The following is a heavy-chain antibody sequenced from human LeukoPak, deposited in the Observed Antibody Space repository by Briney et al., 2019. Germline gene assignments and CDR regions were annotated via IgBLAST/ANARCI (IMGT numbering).Heavy chain of an antibody. Sequence: GGSLRLSCAAPGFTFSSYSMNWVRQAPGKGLEWVSSISSSSSYIYYADSVKGRFTISRDNAKNSLYLQMNSLRAEDTAVYYCASVVVTAPDYWGQGTLVTVSS. D-gene: IGHD2-21*02. J-gene: IGHJ4*02. CDR2: ISSSSSYI. V-gene: IGHV3-21*01. CDR1: GFTFSSYS. CDR3: ASVVVTAPDY.